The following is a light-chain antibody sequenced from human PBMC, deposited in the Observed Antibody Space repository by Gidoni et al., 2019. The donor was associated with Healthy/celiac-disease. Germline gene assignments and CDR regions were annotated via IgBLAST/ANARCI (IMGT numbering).Light chain of an antibody. CDR1: SSNIGSNY. CDR3: AAWDDSLSGVV. J-gene: IGLJ2*01. V-gene: IGLV1-47*01. CDR2: RNN. Sequence: SASGTAGQRVTISCSGSSSNIGSNYVYWYQQLPVTAPKLLIYRNNQRPSGVPDRFSGSKSGTSASLAISGLRSEDEADYYCAAWDDSLSGVVFGGGTKLTVL.